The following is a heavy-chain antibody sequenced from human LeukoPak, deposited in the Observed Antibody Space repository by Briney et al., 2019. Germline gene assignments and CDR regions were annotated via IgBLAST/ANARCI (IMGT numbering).Heavy chain of an antibody. J-gene: IGHJ4*02. V-gene: IGHV3-7*01. D-gene: IGHD2-2*03. CDR1: GFTFSSYW. Sequence: PGGSLRLSCAASGFTFSSYWMSWVRQAPGKGLEWVANIKQDGSEKYYVDSVKGRFTISRDNAKNSLYLQMYSLRAEDTAVYYCARARNLGYCSTAGCYEFDYWGQGTLVTVSS. CDR3: ARARNLGYCSTAGCYEFDY. CDR2: IKQDGSEK.